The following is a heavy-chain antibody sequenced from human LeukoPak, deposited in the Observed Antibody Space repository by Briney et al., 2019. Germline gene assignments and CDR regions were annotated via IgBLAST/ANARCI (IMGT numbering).Heavy chain of an antibody. Sequence: PSQTLSLTCTVSGGSISSDISYWSWIRQPAGTGLEWIGRIYTSGRNNYHPSLKSRVTISVDTSNNQFSLKLSSVTAADTAVYYCARGPGMATKEAFDIWAKGQWSPSLQ. CDR3: ARGPGMATKEAFDI. J-gene: IGHJ3*02. D-gene: IGHD5-24*01. CDR2: IYTSGRN. V-gene: IGHV4-61*02. CDR1: GGSISSDISY.